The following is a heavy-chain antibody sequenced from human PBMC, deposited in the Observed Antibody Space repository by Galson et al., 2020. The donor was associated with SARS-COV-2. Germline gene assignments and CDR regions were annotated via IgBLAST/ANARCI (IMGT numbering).Heavy chain of an antibody. Sequence: ASVKVSCKASGYTFTSYGISWVRQAPGQRLEWMGWISAYNGNTNYAQKLQGRVTMTTDTSTSTAYMELRSLRSDDTAVYYCARASHFAVTTYYCYYWGQGTLVTVSS. J-gene: IGHJ4*02. CDR3: ARASHFAVTTYYCYY. V-gene: IGHV1-18*04. CDR1: GYTFTSYG. CDR2: ISAYNGNT. D-gene: IGHD4-17*01.